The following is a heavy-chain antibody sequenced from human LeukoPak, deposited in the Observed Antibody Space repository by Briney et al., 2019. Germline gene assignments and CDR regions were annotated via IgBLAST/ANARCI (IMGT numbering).Heavy chain of an antibody. CDR2: ISSSSGYI. Sequence: PSETLSLTCTVSGGSISSSSYYWGWIRQPPGKGLEWVSSISSSSGYIYYADSVKGRFTISRDNAQNSLYLQMNSLRAEDTAVCYCARERYKGITTPGTRDYFYYYMDVWGKGTTVTVSS. J-gene: IGHJ6*03. V-gene: IGHV3-21*01. CDR1: GGSISSSS. D-gene: IGHD6-13*01. CDR3: ARERYKGITTPGTRDYFYYYMDV.